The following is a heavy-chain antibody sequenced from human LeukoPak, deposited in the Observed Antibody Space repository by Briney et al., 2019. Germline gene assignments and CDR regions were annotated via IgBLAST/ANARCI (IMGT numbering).Heavy chain of an antibody. D-gene: IGHD5-24*01. Sequence: GGSLRLSCAASGFTFSSYGMHWVRQAPGKGLEWVAVISYDGSNKYYADSVKGRFTISRDNSKNTLYLQMNSLRAEDTAVYYCAMRDGYNPLDYWGQGTLVTVSS. CDR2: ISYDGSNK. J-gene: IGHJ4*02. CDR3: AMRDGYNPLDY. V-gene: IGHV3-30*03. CDR1: GFTFSSYG.